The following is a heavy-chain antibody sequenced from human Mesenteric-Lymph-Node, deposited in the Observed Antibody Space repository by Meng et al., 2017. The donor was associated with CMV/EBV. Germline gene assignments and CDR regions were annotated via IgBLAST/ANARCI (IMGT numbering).Heavy chain of an antibody. D-gene: IGHD6-25*01. CDR2: IRYDGSNK. CDR3: ARASGKSSAWYSLFDY. V-gene: IGHV3-30*02. J-gene: IGHJ4*02. CDR1: GFTFSSYG. Sequence: GESLKISCAASGFTFSSYGMHWVRQAPGKGLEWVAFIRYDGSNKYYADSVKGRFTVSRDNAKNSLSLQMNNLRVEDAAVYYCARASGKSSAWYSLFDYWGQGTRVTVSS.